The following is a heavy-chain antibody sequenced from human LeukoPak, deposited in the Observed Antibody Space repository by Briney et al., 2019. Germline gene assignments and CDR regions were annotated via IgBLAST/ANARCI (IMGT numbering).Heavy chain of an antibody. Sequence: PSEALSLTCTVSGGSISSYYWSWIRQPPGKGLEWIGYIYYSGSTNYNPSLKSRVTISVDTSKNQFSLQLNSVTPEDTAVYYCARGTLMVRGFPYYYYYMDVWGKGTTVTISS. V-gene: IGHV4-59*12. CDR1: GGSISSYY. J-gene: IGHJ6*03. D-gene: IGHD3-10*01. CDR2: IYYSGST. CDR3: ARGTLMVRGFPYYYYYMDV.